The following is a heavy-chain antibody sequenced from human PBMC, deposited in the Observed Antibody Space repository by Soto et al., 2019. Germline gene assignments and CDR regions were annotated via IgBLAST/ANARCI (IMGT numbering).Heavy chain of an antibody. D-gene: IGHD3-10*01. V-gene: IGHV3-23*01. Sequence: EVQLLESGGGLVQPGGSLRLSCAASGFTFGSYAMSWVRQAPGKGLEWVSLISGTGDSSEYANSVKGRFTISRDYSKTTVLLQMNSLRAEDTAVYFCAKDNGNYGSGSFSHWGQGTLATVSS. J-gene: IGHJ4*02. CDR1: GFTFGSYA. CDR2: ISGTGDSS. CDR3: AKDNGNYGSGSFSH.